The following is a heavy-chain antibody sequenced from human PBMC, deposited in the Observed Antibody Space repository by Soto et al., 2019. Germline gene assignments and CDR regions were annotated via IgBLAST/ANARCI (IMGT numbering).Heavy chain of an antibody. CDR3: ARGNPFNYAGFDV. V-gene: IGHV1-8*01. CDR2: MNAKSGDT. CDR1: GYTFSDFD. Sequence: GASVKVSCKASGYTFSDFDINWLRQASGQGPEWMGWMNAKSGDTFFAQRFQGKFNMTWDTSLSTAYMEVGSLTSDDTAMYYCARGNPFNYAGFDVWGQGTTVTVSS. J-gene: IGHJ6*02. D-gene: IGHD3-16*01.